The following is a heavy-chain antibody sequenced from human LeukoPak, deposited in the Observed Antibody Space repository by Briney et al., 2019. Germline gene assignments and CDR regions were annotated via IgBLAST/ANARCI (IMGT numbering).Heavy chain of an antibody. CDR2: ISSSGST. V-gene: IGHV4-61*02. J-gene: IGHJ3*02. CDR1: GDSISSGDYY. Sequence: SETLSLTCTVSGDSISSGDYYWSWIRQPAGKGLEWTGRISSSGSTNYNPSLKSRVTISVDTSKNQFSLKLSSVTAADTAVYFCARGPYSYDSSGAFDIWGQGTMVTVSS. D-gene: IGHD3-22*01. CDR3: ARGPYSYDSSGAFDI.